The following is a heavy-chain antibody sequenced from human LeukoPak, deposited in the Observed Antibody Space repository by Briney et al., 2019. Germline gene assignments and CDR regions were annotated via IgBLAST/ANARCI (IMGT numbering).Heavy chain of an antibody. CDR2: IIPILGIA. V-gene: IGHV1-69*04. CDR3: AREVSGTYRDYFDY. CDR1: GGTFSSYA. J-gene: IGHJ4*02. Sequence: ASVKVSCKASGGTFSSYAISWERHAPGQGLEWMGRIIPILGIANYAQKFQGRVTITADKSTSTAYMELSSLRSEDTAVYYCAREVSGTYRDYFDYWGQGTLVTVSS. D-gene: IGHD1-26*01.